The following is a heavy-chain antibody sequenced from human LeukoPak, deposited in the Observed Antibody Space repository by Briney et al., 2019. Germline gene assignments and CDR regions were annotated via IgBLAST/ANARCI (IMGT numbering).Heavy chain of an antibody. J-gene: IGHJ3*02. CDR3: ARGIVGAPRDGDAFDI. V-gene: IGHV4-34*01. CDR1: GGSFSGYY. Sequence: PSETLSLTCAVYGGSFSGYYWSWIRQPPGKGLEWIGEINHSGSTNYNPSLKSRVTISVDTSKNQFSLKLSSVTAAVTAVYYCARGIVGAPRDGDAFDIWGQGTMVTVSS. D-gene: IGHD1-26*01. CDR2: INHSGST.